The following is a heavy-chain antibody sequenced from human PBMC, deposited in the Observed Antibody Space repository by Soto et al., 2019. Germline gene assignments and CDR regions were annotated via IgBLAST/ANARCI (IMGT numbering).Heavy chain of an antibody. V-gene: IGHV4-4*07. D-gene: IGHD6-13*01. CDR3: ARESTVAGTDNWFDS. CDR2: IYTSGST. Sequence: PSETRSLTWTVSGAFISCYYWSWIRQPAGKGLEWIGRIYTSGSTRYSPSLKSRATMSVDTSKKQFSLKLNSVTAADTAVYYCARESTVAGTDNWFDSWGQGTLVTVSS. J-gene: IGHJ5*01. CDR1: GAFISCYY.